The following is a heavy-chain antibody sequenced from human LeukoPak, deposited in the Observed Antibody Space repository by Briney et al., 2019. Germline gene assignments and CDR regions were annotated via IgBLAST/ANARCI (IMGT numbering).Heavy chain of an antibody. J-gene: IGHJ3*02. CDR2: ISAYNGNT. D-gene: IGHD6-13*01. V-gene: IGHV1-18*01. CDR1: GGTFSSYA. Sequence: ASVKVSCKASGGTFSSYAISWVRQAPGQGLEWMGWISAYNGNTNYAQKLQGRVTMTTDTSTSTAYMELRSLRSDDTAVYYCTRRYSSSWCAFDIWGQGTMVTVSS. CDR3: TRRYSSSWCAFDI.